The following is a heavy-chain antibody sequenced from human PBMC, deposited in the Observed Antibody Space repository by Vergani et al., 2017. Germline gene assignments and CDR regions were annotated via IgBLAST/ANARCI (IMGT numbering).Heavy chain of an antibody. Sequence: QVQLVESGGGVVQPGRSLGLSCAASGFTFTSYAMHWVRQAPGKGLEWVSVISYDGGNKYYADSVKGRFTISRDNSKNTLYLQMDSLRAEDTALYYCARDQSHYYDSSGPGNYYYYGMDVWGQGTLVTVSS. V-gene: IGHV3-30*01. D-gene: IGHD3-22*01. CDR3: ARDQSHYYDSSGPGNYYYYGMDV. CDR1: GFTFTSYA. J-gene: IGHJ6*02. CDR2: ISYDGGNK.